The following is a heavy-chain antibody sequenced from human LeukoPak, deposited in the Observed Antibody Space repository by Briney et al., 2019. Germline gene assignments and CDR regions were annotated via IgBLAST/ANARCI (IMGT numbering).Heavy chain of an antibody. CDR2: IRTKAYGGTT. CDR3: TRVGDGSGFFNY. J-gene: IGHJ4*02. Sequence: PGGSLRLPCTASGFSFGDYVMSWVRQAPGMGLEWVGLIRTKAYGGTTEYAASVKGRFTISRDDSKTIAYLQMNSLNTEDTAMYYCTRVGDGSGFFNYWGQGALVTVSS. CDR1: GFSFGDYV. D-gene: IGHD3-22*01. V-gene: IGHV3-49*04.